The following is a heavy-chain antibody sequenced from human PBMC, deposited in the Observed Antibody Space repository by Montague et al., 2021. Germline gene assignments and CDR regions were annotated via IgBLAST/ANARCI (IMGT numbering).Heavy chain of an antibody. CDR3: ARDGPRTHYFVY. CDR2: MNAGSGNT. D-gene: IGHD2-2*01. Sequence: SLLLSCAASGFTFSSYAMSWVRQTPGQGLEWVSTMNAGSGNTYYADSVKGRFTISRDNSKNTLYLQMNSLRAEDTAVYYCARDGPRTHYFVYWGQGALVTVPS. J-gene: IGHJ4*02. CDR1: GFTFSSYA. V-gene: IGHV3-23*01.